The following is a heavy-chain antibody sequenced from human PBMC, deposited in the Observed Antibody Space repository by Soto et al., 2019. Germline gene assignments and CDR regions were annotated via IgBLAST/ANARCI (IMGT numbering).Heavy chain of an antibody. CDR3: ARAAGGRGLNRYIAARFDY. V-gene: IGHV4-31*03. Sequence: SETLSLTCTVSGGSISSGGYYWSWIRQHPGKGLEWIGYIYYSGSTYYNPSLKSRVTISVDKSKNQFSLKLSSVTAADTAVYYCARAAGGRGLNRYIAARFDYWGQGTLVTVSS. CDR2: IYYSGST. CDR1: GGSISSGGYY. J-gene: IGHJ4*02. D-gene: IGHD6-6*01.